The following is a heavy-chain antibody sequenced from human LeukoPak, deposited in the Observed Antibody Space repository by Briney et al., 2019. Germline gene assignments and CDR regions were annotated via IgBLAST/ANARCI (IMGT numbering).Heavy chain of an antibody. CDR3: ASRPAYGGKPFDY. Sequence: GGSLRLSCAATGFTVSSNYMSWVRQAPGKGLEWVSVIYSGGSTYYADSVKGRFTISRDNSKNTLYLQMNSLRAEDTAVYYCASRPAYGGKPFDYWGQGTLVTVSS. V-gene: IGHV3-53*01. J-gene: IGHJ4*02. CDR2: IYSGGST. CDR1: GFTVSSNY. D-gene: IGHD4-23*01.